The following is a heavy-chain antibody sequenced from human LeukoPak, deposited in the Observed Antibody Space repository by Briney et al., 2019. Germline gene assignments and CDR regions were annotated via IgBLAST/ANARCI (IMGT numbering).Heavy chain of an antibody. CDR2: IIPIFGTA. CDR3: ARWSSTSYRDHYYFYYGMDV. J-gene: IGHJ6*02. D-gene: IGHD2-2*01. CDR1: GGTFSSYA. Sequence: SVKVSCKASGGTFSSYAISWVRQAPGQGLEWMGGIIPIFGTANYAQKFQGRVTMTRNTSISTAYMELSSLRSEDTAVYYCARWSSTSYRDHYYFYYGMDVWGQGTTVTVSS. V-gene: IGHV1-69*05.